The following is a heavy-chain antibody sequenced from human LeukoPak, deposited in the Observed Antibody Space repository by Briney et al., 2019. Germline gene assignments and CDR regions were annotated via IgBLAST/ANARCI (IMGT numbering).Heavy chain of an antibody. D-gene: IGHD1-14*01. CDR1: GFTFSSYA. CDR3: AKDRQGGPGTAEFDY. CDR2: ISGSGGST. J-gene: IGHJ4*02. Sequence: GGSLRLSCAASGFTFSSYAMSWVRRAPGKGLEWVSAISGSGGSTYYADSVKGRFTISRDNSKNTLYLQMNSLRAEDTAVYYCAKDRQGGPGTAEFDYWGQGTLVTVSS. V-gene: IGHV3-23*01.